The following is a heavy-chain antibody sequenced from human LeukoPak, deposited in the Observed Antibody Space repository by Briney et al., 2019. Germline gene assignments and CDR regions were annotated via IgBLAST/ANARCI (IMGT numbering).Heavy chain of an antibody. CDR2: IYYSGST. Sequence: PSETLSLTCTVSGGSISSYYWSWIRQPPGKGLEWIGYIYYSGSTNYNPSLKSRVTISVDTSKNQFSLKLSSVTAADTAVYYCARELVGATTKDAFDIWGQGTMVTVSS. J-gene: IGHJ3*02. CDR3: ARELVGATTKDAFDI. D-gene: IGHD1-26*01. CDR1: GGSISSYY. V-gene: IGHV4-59*01.